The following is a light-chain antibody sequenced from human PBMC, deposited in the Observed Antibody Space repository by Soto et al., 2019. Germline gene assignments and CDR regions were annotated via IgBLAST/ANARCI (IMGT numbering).Light chain of an antibody. Sequence: IVLTQSPGTLSLSPGERATLSCRASQSVRSSYLAWYQHKPRQAPRLLIYGASTRATGIPDRFSGSGSGTVFPLTRSRLEHEDVAVYYWQQYATSPPTFGGGTKVEIK. CDR2: GAS. V-gene: IGKV3-20*01. CDR3: QQYATSPPT. CDR1: QSVRSSY. J-gene: IGKJ4*01.